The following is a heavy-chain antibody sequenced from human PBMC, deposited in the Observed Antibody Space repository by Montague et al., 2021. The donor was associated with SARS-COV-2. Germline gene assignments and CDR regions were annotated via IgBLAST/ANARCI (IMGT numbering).Heavy chain of an antibody. D-gene: IGHD2-15*01. V-gene: IGHV3-48*03. CDR3: AATSGDIVVVVAAYYGMDV. CDR1: GFTFSSYE. J-gene: IGHJ6*02. Sequence: SLRLSCAASGFTFSSYEMNWVRQAPGKGLEWVSYISSSGSTIYYADSVKGRFTISRDNAKNSLYLQMNSLRAEDTVVYYCAATSGDIVVVVAAYYGMDVWGQGTTVTVSS. CDR2: ISSSGSTI.